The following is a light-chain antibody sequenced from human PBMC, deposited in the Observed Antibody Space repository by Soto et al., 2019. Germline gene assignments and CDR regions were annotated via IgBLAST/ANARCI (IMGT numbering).Light chain of an antibody. Sequence: EIGLTQSPATLSLSPGERATLSCRASQSVSSYLAWYQQKPGQAPRLLIYDAPNRATGIPARFSGSGSGTDFTLTISSLEPEDFAVYYCHQRSNWLWTFGQGTKVDIK. V-gene: IGKV3-11*01. CDR1: QSVSSY. CDR2: DAP. CDR3: HQRSNWLWT. J-gene: IGKJ1*01.